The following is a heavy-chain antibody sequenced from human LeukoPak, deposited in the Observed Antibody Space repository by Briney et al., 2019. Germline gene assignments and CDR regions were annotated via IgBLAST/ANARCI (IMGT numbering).Heavy chain of an antibody. CDR2: INSDGSST. CDR1: GFTFSSYW. D-gene: IGHD3-22*01. Sequence: GGSLRLSCAASGFTFSSYWMHWVRQAPGKGLVWVSRINSDGSSTSYADSVKGRFTISRDNAKNTLYLQMNSLRAEDTAVYYCAKDGGVYYDSSGYYFWYWGQGTLVTVSS. J-gene: IGHJ4*02. V-gene: IGHV3-74*01. CDR3: AKDGGVYYDSSGYYFWY.